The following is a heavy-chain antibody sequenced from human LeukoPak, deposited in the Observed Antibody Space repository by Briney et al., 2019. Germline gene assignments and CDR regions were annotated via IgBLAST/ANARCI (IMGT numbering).Heavy chain of an antibody. V-gene: IGHV3-23*01. Sequence: PGGSLRLSCAASGFTFSSYAMSWVRQAPGKGLEWVSAISGRGGSTYYADSVKGRFTISRDNSKNTLYLQMNSLRAEDTAVYYCAASYGDEVPGGYWGQGTLVTVSS. CDR1: GFTFSSYA. D-gene: IGHD4-17*01. J-gene: IGHJ4*02. CDR3: AASYGDEVPGGY. CDR2: ISGRGGST.